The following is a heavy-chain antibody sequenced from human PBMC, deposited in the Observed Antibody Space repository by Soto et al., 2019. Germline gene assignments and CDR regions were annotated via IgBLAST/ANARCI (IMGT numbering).Heavy chain of an antibody. Sequence: GSLRLSCAASGFTFYSYAMSWVRQAPGKGLEWVSTIGSVGGDTYYADSVKGRFTISRDDSKNTLLLQMNSLRAEDTAVYYCVKDRMAYNSVWDPFDIWGQGTMVTVSS. J-gene: IGHJ3*02. D-gene: IGHD1-20*01. CDR3: VKDRMAYNSVWDPFDI. V-gene: IGHV3-23*01. CDR1: GFTFYSYA. CDR2: IGSVGGDT.